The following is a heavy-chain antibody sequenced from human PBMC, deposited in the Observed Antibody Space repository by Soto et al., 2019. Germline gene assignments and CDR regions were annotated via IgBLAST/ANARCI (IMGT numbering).Heavy chain of an antibody. J-gene: IGHJ4*02. V-gene: IGHV3-23*01. Sequence: PGGSLRLSCAASGFTFSSYAMSWVRQAPGKGLEWVSAISGSGGSTYYADSVKGRFTISRDNSKNTLYLQMNSLRAEDTAVYYCAKGGGLVVVPAAIQPWGQGTLVTVSS. CDR3: AKGGGLVVVPAAIQP. CDR1: GFTFSSYA. D-gene: IGHD2-2*01. CDR2: ISGSGGST.